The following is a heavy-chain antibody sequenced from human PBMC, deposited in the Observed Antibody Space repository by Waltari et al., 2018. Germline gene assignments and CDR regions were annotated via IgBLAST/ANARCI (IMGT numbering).Heavy chain of an antibody. J-gene: IGHJ5*02. V-gene: IGHV4-34*01. D-gene: IGHD1-1*01. CDR1: GGSFSGYY. Sequence: QVRLDQWGAGLLKPSETLSLTCAVYGGSFSGYYWSWIRRSPEKGLEWIGEITHTGKTNYNPSLRGRITMSVDTSKNQFSLKMTSVTAADTAVYYCARERQLELGRTGVFDPWSRGTPVTVPS. CDR2: ITHTGKT. CDR3: ARERQLELGRTGVFDP.